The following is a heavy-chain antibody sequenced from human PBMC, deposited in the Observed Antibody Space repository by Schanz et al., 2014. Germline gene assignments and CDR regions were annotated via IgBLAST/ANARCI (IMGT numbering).Heavy chain of an antibody. V-gene: IGHV3-23*04. J-gene: IGHJ4*02. CDR1: GFTFSNYA. Sequence: VQLVESGGGAVQPGRSLRLSCAASGFTFSNYAMGWVRQTPGKGLEWVSTLSGSGAGTFYADSVKGRFSISRDNSQNTLYLQMDSLRPEDTAVYFCAKDTGYCHGGACYCFEYWGLGILVTVSS. CDR3: AKDTGYCHGGACYCFEY. D-gene: IGHD2-8*02. CDR2: LSGSGAGT.